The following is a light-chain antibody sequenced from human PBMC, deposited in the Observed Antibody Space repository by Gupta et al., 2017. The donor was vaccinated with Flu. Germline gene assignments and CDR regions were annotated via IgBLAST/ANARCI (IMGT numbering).Light chain of an antibody. CDR2: AAS. CDR1: QYIRNY. Sequence: DRVTITCRASQYIRNYLNWYQQKPGEAPKLLVYAASSLQSGVPSRFSGGGSGTDFTLTISSLQPEDCATYFCQQSYSTPRLTFGPGTKVDIK. V-gene: IGKV1-39*01. J-gene: IGKJ3*01. CDR3: QQSYSTPRLT.